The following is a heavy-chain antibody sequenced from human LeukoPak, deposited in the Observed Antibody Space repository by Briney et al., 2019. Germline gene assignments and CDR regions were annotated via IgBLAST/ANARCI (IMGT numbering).Heavy chain of an antibody. Sequence: PSQTLSPTCAVSGGSIISGGYSWSWIRQPPGKGLEWIGYIYHSGSTYYNPSLKSRVTISVDRPKNQFSLKLSSVTAADTAVYYCASSAAMADGFDYWGQGTLVTVSS. D-gene: IGHD5-18*01. V-gene: IGHV4-30-2*01. CDR2: IYHSGST. CDR3: ASSAAMADGFDY. CDR1: GGSIISGGYS. J-gene: IGHJ4*02.